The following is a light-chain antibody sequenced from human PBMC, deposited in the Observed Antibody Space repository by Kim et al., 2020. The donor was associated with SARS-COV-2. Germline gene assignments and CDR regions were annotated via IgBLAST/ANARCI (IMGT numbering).Light chain of an antibody. Sequence: PGETATPSIRASHGIGSSLAWYQHKPGQAPRLLIYDAFNRATGIPARFSGSGSGTDFTLTISSLEPEDFAVYYCQQRSNWYTFGQGTKLEI. CDR1: HGIGSS. CDR2: DAF. CDR3: QQRSNWYT. J-gene: IGKJ2*01. V-gene: IGKV3-11*01.